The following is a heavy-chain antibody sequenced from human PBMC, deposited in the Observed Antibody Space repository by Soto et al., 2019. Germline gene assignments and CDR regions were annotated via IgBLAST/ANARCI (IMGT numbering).Heavy chain of an antibody. V-gene: IGHV4-34*01. CDR3: ARMAGPWYFDL. CDR1: GGSFSGFY. CDR2: ISHSGSS. J-gene: IGHJ2*01. Sequence: SETLSLTCAVHGGSFSGFYWTWIRQPPGKGLEWIGEISHSGSSNYNPPLKSRVTMSLDTSRNQFSLSLNSVTTAGTVVYYCARMAGPWYFDLWGRGTLVTVSS.